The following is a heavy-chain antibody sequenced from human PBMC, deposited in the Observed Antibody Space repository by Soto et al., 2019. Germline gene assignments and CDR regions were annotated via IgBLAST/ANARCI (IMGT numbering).Heavy chain of an antibody. J-gene: IGHJ6*03. CDR3: AKSPTHYYYYYMDV. CDR2: ISWNSGSI. CDR1: GFTFDDYA. V-gene: IGHV3-9*01. Sequence: GGSLRLSCAASGFTFDDYAMHWVRQAPGKGLEWVSGISWNSGSIGYADSVKGRFTISRDNAKNSLYLQMNSLRAEDTALYYCAKSPTHYYYYYMDVWGKGTTVTVSS.